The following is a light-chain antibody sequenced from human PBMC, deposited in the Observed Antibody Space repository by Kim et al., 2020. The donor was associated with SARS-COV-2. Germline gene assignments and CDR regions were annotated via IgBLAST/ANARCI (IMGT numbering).Light chain of an antibody. J-gene: IGKJ4*01. V-gene: IGKV3-11*01. CDR3: QHRRNWPLT. Sequence: EIVLTQSPATLSLSPGERATLSCRASQSVSSYLAWYQQKPGQAPRLLIYEASNRATGIPARFSGSGSGTDFTLTISSLEPEDFAIYYCQHRRNWPLTFGGGTKVDI. CDR1: QSVSSY. CDR2: EAS.